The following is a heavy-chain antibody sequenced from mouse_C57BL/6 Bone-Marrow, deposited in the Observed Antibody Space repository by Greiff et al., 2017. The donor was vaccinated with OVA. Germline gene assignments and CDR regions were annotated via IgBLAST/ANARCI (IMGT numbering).Heavy chain of an antibody. D-gene: IGHD1-1*01. Sequence: VQLQQSGPELVKPGASVKISCKASGYAFSSSWMNWVKQRPGKGLEWIGRIYPGDGDTNYNGKFKGKATMTADKSSSTAYMQLSSLTSEDSAVYSCARRFYYGSSPGAGGYWGQGTSVTVSS. CDR1: GYAFSSSW. J-gene: IGHJ4*01. V-gene: IGHV1-82*01. CDR3: ARRFYYGSSPGAGGY. CDR2: IYPGDGDT.